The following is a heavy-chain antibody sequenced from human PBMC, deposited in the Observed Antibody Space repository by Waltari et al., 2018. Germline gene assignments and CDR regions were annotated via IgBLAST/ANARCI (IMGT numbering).Heavy chain of an antibody. Sequence: QVQLVQSGAEVKKPGSSVKVSCKASGGTFSSYSIRWVRQAPGQGLEWMGGFDPDEGKANYAQKCQGRVTMTEDESTDTAYMELSSLRSEDTAVYYCARGGAGELLTLGYWGQGTLVTVSS. V-gene: IGHV1-69*12. D-gene: IGHD2-15*01. CDR3: ARGGAGELLTLGY. J-gene: IGHJ4*02. CDR2: FDPDEGKA. CDR1: GGTFSSYS.